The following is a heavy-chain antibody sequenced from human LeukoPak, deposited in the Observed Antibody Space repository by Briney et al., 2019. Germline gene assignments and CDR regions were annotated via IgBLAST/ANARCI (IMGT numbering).Heavy chain of an antibody. CDR2: IYYSGST. D-gene: IGHD6-19*01. CDR1: GGSISSSSYY. CDR3: ARGDSSGWYRGAFDI. V-gene: IGHV4-39*01. J-gene: IGHJ3*02. Sequence: SETLSLTCTVSGGSISSSSYYWGWIRQPPGKGLEWIGSIYYSGSTYYNPSLKSRVTISVDTSKDQFSLKLSSVTAAGTAVYYCARGDSSGWYRGAFDIWGQGTMVTVSS.